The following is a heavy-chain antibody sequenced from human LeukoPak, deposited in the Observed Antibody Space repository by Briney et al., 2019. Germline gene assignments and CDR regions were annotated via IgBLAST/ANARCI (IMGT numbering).Heavy chain of an antibody. CDR1: GYTFTGYY. V-gene: IGHV1-2*02. Sequence: ASVKVSCKASGYTFTGYYMHWVRQAPGQGLEWMGWINPNSGGTNYAQKFQGRVTMTRDTSITTAYMELSRLTSDDTALYYCARKFPPDYWGQGTLVTVSS. CDR3: ARKFPPDY. CDR2: INPNSGGT. J-gene: IGHJ4*02.